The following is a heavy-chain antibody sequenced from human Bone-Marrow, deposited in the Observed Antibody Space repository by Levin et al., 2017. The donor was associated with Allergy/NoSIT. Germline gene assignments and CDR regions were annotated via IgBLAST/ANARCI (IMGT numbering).Heavy chain of an antibody. Sequence: LSLTCAASGFTFRRYAMSWVRQAPGKGLEWVSGISGSAGSTYYADSVKGRFTISRDDSKNTLYLQLNSLRAEDTAVYYCVNYDASGPLYYFDNCGQGTLVTVSS. CDR2: ISGSAGST. CDR3: VNYDASGPLYYFDN. V-gene: IGHV3-23*01. CDR1: GFTFRRYA. J-gene: IGHJ4*02. D-gene: IGHD3-22*01.